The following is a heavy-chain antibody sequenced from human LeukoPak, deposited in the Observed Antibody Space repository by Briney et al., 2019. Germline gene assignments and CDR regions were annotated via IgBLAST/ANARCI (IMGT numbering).Heavy chain of an antibody. CDR1: GFTFSDYY. Sequence: GVSLRLSCAASGFTFSDYYMSWIRQAPGQGLEWVFYINSSGSTIYYADSVKGSFTISRDNAKISLYLQMSSLRAEDTAVCSCTTDVRRTIVRGVIPDDGSQGTLVTVSS. J-gene: IGHJ4*02. D-gene: IGHD3-10*01. CDR3: TTDVRRTIVRGVIPDD. CDR2: INSSGSTI. V-gene: IGHV3-11*01.